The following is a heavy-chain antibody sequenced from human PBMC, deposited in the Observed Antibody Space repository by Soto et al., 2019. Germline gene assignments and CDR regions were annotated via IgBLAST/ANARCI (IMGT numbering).Heavy chain of an antibody. CDR3: ASNNWNKPDAFDI. Sequence: GGSLRLSCAASGFTFSSYWMHWVRQAPGKGLVWVSRINSDGSSTSYADSVKGRFTISRDNAKNTLYLQMNSLRAEDTAVYYCASNNWNKPDAFDIWGQGTMVTVSS. V-gene: IGHV3-74*01. D-gene: IGHD1-20*01. CDR2: INSDGSST. CDR1: GFTFSSYW. J-gene: IGHJ3*02.